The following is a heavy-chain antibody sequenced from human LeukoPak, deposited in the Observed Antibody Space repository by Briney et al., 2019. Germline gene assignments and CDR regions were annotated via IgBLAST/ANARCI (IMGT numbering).Heavy chain of an antibody. D-gene: IGHD5-18*01. Sequence: GGSLRLSCAASGFTFSSYSMNWVRQAPGKGLEWVSSISSSSSYIYYADSVKGRFTISRDNAKNSLYLQMNSLRAEDTAVYYCARGYSYGINWFDPWGQGTLVTVSS. CDR1: GFTFSSYS. V-gene: IGHV3-21*01. CDR3: ARGYSYGINWFDP. J-gene: IGHJ5*02. CDR2: ISSSSSYI.